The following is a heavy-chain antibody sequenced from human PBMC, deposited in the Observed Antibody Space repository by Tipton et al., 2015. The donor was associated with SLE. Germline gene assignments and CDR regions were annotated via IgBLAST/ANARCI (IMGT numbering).Heavy chain of an antibody. CDR2: INPNSGGT. D-gene: IGHD6-19*01. Sequence: QVQLVQSGAEVKKPGASVKVSCKASGYTFTTYGIGWVRQVPGQGLEWMGWINPNSGGTNYAQKFQGRVTMTRDTSISTAYMELSRLRSDDTAVYYCAGGQVAAAGRFDPWGQGTLVTVSS. V-gene: IGHV1-2*02. J-gene: IGHJ5*02. CDR3: AGGQVAAAGRFDP. CDR1: GYTFTTYG.